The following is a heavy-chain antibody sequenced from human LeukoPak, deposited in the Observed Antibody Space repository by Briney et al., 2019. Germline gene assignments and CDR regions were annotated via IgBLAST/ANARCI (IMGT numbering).Heavy chain of an antibody. CDR2: IYYSGST. J-gene: IGHJ5*02. D-gene: IGHD6-13*01. V-gene: IGHV4-61*01. CDR3: ARDCIAAAGTSGFDP. CDR1: GGSVSSGSYY. Sequence: PSETLSLTCTVSGGSVSSGSYYWRWIRQPPGKGLEWIGYIYYSGSTNYNPSLKSRVTISVDTSKNQFSLKLSSVTAADTAVYYCARDCIAAAGTSGFDPWGQGTLVTVSS.